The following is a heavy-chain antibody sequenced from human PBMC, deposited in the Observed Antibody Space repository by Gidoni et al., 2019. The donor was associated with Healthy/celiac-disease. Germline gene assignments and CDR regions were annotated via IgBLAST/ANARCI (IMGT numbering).Heavy chain of an antibody. D-gene: IGHD3-22*01. CDR2: IIPIFGTA. Sequence: QVQLVQSGAAVKKPGSSVKVSCKASGVTFSSYAISWVRQAPGQGLEWMGGIIPIFGTANYAQKFQGRVTITADESTSTAYMELSSLRSEDTAVYYCARVVAASYYNAGYFDYWGQGTLVTVSS. V-gene: IGHV1-69*01. J-gene: IGHJ4*02. CDR1: GVTFSSYA. CDR3: ARVVAASYYNAGYFDY.